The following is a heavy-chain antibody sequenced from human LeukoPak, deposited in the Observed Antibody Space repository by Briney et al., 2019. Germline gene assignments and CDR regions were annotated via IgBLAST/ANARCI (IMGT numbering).Heavy chain of an antibody. CDR1: GASISNFY. D-gene: IGHD6-19*01. CDR2: VPYVGST. CDR3: ARGAISGWYNYFDY. V-gene: IGHV4-59*08. J-gene: IGHJ4*02. Sequence: PSETLSLTCTVSGASISNFYWSWIRQPPGKRLEWIGYVPYVGSTNYNPSLKSRATISMDTSKNQFSLRLSSVTAADTAVYYCARGAISGWYNYFDYWDQGTLVTVSS.